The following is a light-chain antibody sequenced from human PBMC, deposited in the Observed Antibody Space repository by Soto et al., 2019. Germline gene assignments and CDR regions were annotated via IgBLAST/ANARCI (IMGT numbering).Light chain of an antibody. CDR1: SSDVGGYNY. Sequence: SVLTQPAPLSVSPGQSITISCPGTSSDVGGYNYVSWYQQHPGKAPKLMIYDVSNRPSGVSNRFSGSKSGNTASLTISGLQAEDEADYYCSSYTSSRTKVFGTGTKVTVL. CDR3: SSYTSSRTKV. J-gene: IGLJ1*01. V-gene: IGLV2-14*01. CDR2: DVS.